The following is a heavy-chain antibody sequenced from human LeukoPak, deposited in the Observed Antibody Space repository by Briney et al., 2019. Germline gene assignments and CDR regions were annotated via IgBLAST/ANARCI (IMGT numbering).Heavy chain of an antibody. D-gene: IGHD3-22*01. Sequence: GGSLRLPCAASGFTFSSYAMSWVRQAPGKGLEWVSGISGSGDNTYYADSVKDRFTISRDNSKNTLYVQVNSLGTEDTAAYYCAKGSYYDSSGSFYFDYWGQGTQVTVSS. J-gene: IGHJ4*02. CDR2: ISGSGDNT. CDR3: AKGSYYDSSGSFYFDY. CDR1: GFTFSSYA. V-gene: IGHV3-23*01.